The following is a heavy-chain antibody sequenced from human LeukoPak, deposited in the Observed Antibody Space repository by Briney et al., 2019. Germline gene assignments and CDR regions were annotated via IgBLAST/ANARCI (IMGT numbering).Heavy chain of an antibody. CDR2: IYYSGSA. Sequence: SETLSLTCTVSGGSISRYYWSWIRQPPGKGLEWMGYIYYSGSANYNPSLKSRVTISVDTSKNHFSLKLSSVTAADTAVYYGARQYYYDSSGYFDYWGQGTLVTVSS. CDR1: GGSISRYY. CDR3: ARQYYYDSSGYFDY. D-gene: IGHD3-22*01. V-gene: IGHV4-59*08. J-gene: IGHJ4*02.